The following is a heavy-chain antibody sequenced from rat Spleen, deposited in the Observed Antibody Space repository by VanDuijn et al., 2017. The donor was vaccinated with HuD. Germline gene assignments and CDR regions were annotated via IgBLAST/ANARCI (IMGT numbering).Heavy chain of an antibody. CDR1: GFTFRNYG. J-gene: IGHJ2*01. D-gene: IGHD1-11*01. CDR2: ISTGGGNT. CDR3: TRHRVGSLYFDF. Sequence: EVQLVESGGGLVQPGRSLKLSCAASGFTFRNYGMAWVRQTPTRGLEWVASISTGGGNTYYRDSMKGRFTISRDDAANTHYLQMDSLRSEDTATYYCTRHRVGSLYFDFWGQGVMVTVSS. V-gene: IGHV5S14*01.